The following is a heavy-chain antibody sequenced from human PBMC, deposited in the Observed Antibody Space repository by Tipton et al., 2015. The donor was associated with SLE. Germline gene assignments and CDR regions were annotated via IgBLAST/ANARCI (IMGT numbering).Heavy chain of an antibody. CDR2: IYTSGSA. V-gene: IGHV4-61*09. D-gene: IGHD2-15*01. J-gene: IGHJ4*02. CDR3: ARGVDIATDYFDY. CDR1: GDSISSVRYY. Sequence: TLSLTCTVSGDSISSVRYYWSWIRQPAGKGLEWIWHIYTSGSAHYNPSLKSRVTMSLDTSKNQFSLKLSSVTAADTAVYYCARGVDIATDYFDYWGQGTLVTVSS.